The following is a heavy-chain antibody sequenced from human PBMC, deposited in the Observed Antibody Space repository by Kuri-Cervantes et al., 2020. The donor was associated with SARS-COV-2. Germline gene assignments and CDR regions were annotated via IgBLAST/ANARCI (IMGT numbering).Heavy chain of an antibody. CDR3: AREGLASPIYWYVDL. V-gene: IGHV3-30-3*01. Sequence: GGSLRLSCAASGFTFSSYAMHWVRQAPGKGLEWVAVISYDGSNKYYADSVKGRFTISRDNSKNTLYLQMNSLRAEDTAVYYCAREGLASPIYWYVDLWGRGTLVTVSS. CDR2: ISYDGSNK. D-gene: IGHD3-16*01. CDR1: GFTFSSYA. J-gene: IGHJ2*01.